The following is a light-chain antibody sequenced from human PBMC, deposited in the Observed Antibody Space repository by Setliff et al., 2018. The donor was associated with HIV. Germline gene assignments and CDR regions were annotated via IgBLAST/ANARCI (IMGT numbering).Light chain of an antibody. CDR3: TSYTTSSTLVV. CDR2: EVS. V-gene: IGLV2-14*01. Sequence: QSALTRPASVSGSPGQSITISCTGTSSDVGGYNYVSWYQQHPGKAPKLMIHEVSNRPPGVSNRFSGSKSGNTASLTISGLRAEDEANYYCTSYTTSSTLVVFGGGTQLTVL. J-gene: IGLJ2*01. CDR1: SSDVGGYNY.